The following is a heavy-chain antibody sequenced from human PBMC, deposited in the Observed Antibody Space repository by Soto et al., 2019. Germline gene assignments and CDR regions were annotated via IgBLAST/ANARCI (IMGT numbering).Heavy chain of an antibody. CDR3: VRARVAQGYDWFDP. Sequence: QVQLVESGGGVVKHGESLRLSCAASGFSFSDYYMSWVRQAPGKGLEWVSDIGSSERSRYYADSVRGRFTTSRDNAKNSLYLPMNSLRVEDTAVYCCVRARVAQGYDWFDPWCQGKLVTVSS. J-gene: IGHJ5*02. D-gene: IGHD2-15*01. CDR2: IGSSERSR. V-gene: IGHV3-11*01. CDR1: GFSFSDYY.